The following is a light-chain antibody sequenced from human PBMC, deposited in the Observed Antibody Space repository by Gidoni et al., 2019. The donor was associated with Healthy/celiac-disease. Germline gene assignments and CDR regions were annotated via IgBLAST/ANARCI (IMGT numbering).Light chain of an antibody. V-gene: IGKV1-33*01. Sequence: DIQMTPSPSSLSASVGDRVTITCQASQDISNYLNWYQQKPGKAPKLLIYDASNLETGAPSRCSGSGSGTDFTFTISSLQPEDIATYYCQQYDNLPFTFGPXTKVDIK. CDR1: QDISNY. J-gene: IGKJ3*01. CDR2: DAS. CDR3: QQYDNLPFT.